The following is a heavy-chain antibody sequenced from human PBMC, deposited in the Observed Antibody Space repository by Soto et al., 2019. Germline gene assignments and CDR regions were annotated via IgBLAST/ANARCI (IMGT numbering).Heavy chain of an antibody. CDR1: GYSIRSGYY. D-gene: IGHD3-22*01. CDR2: VYQGGAS. J-gene: IGHJ4*02. CDR3: ARGGGRYGYYYDNSGYISFDN. V-gene: IGHV4-38-2*01. Sequence: SETLSLTCAVSGYSIRSGYYWGWIRQPPGKGLEWIGSVYQGGASYYNPSLKSRVTISIDTSNNQFSLRLTPVTAADTAVYYCARGGGRYGYYYDNSGYISFDNWGQGTLVTVSS.